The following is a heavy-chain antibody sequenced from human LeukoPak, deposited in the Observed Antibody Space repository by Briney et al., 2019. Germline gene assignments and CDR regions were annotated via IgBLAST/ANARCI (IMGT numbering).Heavy chain of an antibody. D-gene: IGHD6-19*01. CDR1: GFTFSDYY. Sequence: GGSLRLSCAASGFTFSDYYMSWIRQAPGKGLEWVSYISGSGTTVYYADSVKGRFTISRDNANISLYLQMNGLRAEDTAMYYCARVQRWPTCFDYWGQETLVTVSS. J-gene: IGHJ4*02. V-gene: IGHV3-11*04. CDR3: ARVQRWPTCFDY. CDR2: ISGSGTTV.